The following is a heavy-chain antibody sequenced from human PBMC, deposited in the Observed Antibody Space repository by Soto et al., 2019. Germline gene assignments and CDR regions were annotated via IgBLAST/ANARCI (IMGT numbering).Heavy chain of an antibody. V-gene: IGHV3-7*01. D-gene: IGHD3-22*01. CDR1: GFTFSSYW. CDR3: ARVTDYYESSGYFDY. CDR2: IKQDGSEK. J-gene: IGHJ4*02. Sequence: EVQLVESGGGLVQPGGSLRLSCAASGFTFSSYWMSWVRQAPGKGLEWVANIKQDGSEKYYVDSVKGRFTISRDNAKKSLNLQKNRLRAEDTAVYYCARVTDYYESSGYFDYWGQGTLVTVSS.